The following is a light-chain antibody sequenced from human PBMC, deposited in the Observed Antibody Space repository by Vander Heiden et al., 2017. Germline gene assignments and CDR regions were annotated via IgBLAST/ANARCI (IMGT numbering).Light chain of an antibody. CDR3: GSYAAYNSDVV. V-gene: IGLV2-8*01. J-gene: IGLJ2*01. CDR1: SSDIGAYYY. CDR2: EVT. Sequence: QSALALPPSASGSPAQSVTISCTGTSSDIGAYYYVSWYQQHPGKAPKLIIYEVTKRPSGVPDRFSGSKSGNTASLTVSGLQVEDEAYYFCGSYAAYNSDVVFGGGTKLTVL.